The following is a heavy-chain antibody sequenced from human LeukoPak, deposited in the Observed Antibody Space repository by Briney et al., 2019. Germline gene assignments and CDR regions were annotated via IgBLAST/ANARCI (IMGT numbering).Heavy chain of an antibody. Sequence: PGGSLRLSCAASGFTLSNYWMHWVRQAPGKGPVWVSRINPDGSRIDYAESVRGRFTISRDSAKNTLYLQMNSLRAEDTAVYYCSRDFVGADYYWGQGTLVTVSS. D-gene: IGHD1-26*01. CDR2: INPDGSRI. V-gene: IGHV3-74*01. CDR1: GFTLSNYW. CDR3: SRDFVGADYY. J-gene: IGHJ4*02.